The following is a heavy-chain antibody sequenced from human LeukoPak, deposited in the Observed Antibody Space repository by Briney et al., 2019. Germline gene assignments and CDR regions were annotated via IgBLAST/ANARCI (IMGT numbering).Heavy chain of an antibody. CDR2: INPNSGGT. J-gene: IGHJ4*02. V-gene: IGHV1-2*02. D-gene: IGHD2-2*02. CDR3: ARDLWEAATPYVDY. CDR1: GCTFTGYY. Sequence: ASVKVSCKASGCTFTGYYMHWVRQAPGQGLEWMGWINPNSGGTNYAQKFQGRVTMTRDTSISTAYMELSRLRSDDTAVYYCARDLWEAATPYVDYWGQGTLVTVSS.